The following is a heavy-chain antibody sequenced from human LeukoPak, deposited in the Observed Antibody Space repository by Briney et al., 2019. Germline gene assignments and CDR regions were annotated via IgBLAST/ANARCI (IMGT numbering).Heavy chain of an antibody. CDR1: GGSISSGSYY. CDR2: IYTSGST. V-gene: IGHV4-61*02. Sequence: PSETLSLTCTVSGGSISSGSYYWSWIRQPAGKGLEWIGRIYTSGSTNYNPSLKSRVTISVDTSKNRFSLKLSSVTAADTAVYYCAKAGWTQLWLPNYFDYWGQGTPVTVSS. J-gene: IGHJ4*02. D-gene: IGHD5-18*01. CDR3: AKAGWTQLWLPNYFDY.